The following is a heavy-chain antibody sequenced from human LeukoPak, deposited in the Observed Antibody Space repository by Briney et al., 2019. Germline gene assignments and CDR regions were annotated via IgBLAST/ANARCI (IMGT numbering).Heavy chain of an antibody. D-gene: IGHD3-10*01. Sequence: ASVKVSCKTSGYTFTGYYMHWVRQAPGQGLEWMGWINPNSGGTDYAQKFQGRVTMTRDTSLSTAYMELGRLTSDDTAVYYCATDGYYYGSGTYPNYWGQGTLVTISS. J-gene: IGHJ4*02. CDR1: GYTFTGYY. CDR3: ATDGYYYGSGTYPNY. V-gene: IGHV1-2*02. CDR2: INPNSGGT.